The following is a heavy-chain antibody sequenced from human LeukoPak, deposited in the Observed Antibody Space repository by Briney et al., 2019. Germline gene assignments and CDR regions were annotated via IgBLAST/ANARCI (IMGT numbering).Heavy chain of an antibody. CDR2: INHSGST. V-gene: IGHV4-34*01. Sequence: SETLSLTCAVYGGSFSGYYWSWIRQPPGKGLEWIGEINHSGSTNYNPSLKSRVTISVDTSKNQFSLKLSSVTAADTAVYYCARRIAAAGTGAFDIWGQGTTVTVSS. CDR3: ARRIAAAGTGAFDI. D-gene: IGHD6-13*01. J-gene: IGHJ3*02. CDR1: GGSFSGYY.